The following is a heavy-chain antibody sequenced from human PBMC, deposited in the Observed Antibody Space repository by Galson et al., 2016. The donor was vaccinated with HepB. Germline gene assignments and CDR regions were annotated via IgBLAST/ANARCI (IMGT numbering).Heavy chain of an antibody. D-gene: IGHD3-22*01. V-gene: IGHV4-39*01. Sequence: ETLSLTCTVSGGSISSSDYFWGWIRQSPGKGLEWIGSVYYSGSTYYNPSLKSRVTISVDTSKSQISLRLTSVTAADTAVYFCARHPYFDSSGYYFLGVAYFDYWGQGTLVTVSS. CDR2: VYYSGST. CDR1: GGSISSSDYF. CDR3: ARHPYFDSSGYYFLGVAYFDY. J-gene: IGHJ4*02.